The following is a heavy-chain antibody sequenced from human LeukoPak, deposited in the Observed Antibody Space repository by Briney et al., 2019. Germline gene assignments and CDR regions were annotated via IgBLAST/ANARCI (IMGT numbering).Heavy chain of an antibody. Sequence: PGGSLRLSCAASGFIFSSYGMHWVRQAPGKGLEWVAFIRYDGSNTYYADSVKGRFTISRDNSRNTLYLQMNSLRAEDTAVYYCAKDRSKGSYGDDFDFWGQGTLVTVSS. D-gene: IGHD1-26*01. V-gene: IGHV3-30*02. CDR1: GFIFSSYG. CDR3: AKDRSKGSYGDDFDF. J-gene: IGHJ4*02. CDR2: IRYDGSNT.